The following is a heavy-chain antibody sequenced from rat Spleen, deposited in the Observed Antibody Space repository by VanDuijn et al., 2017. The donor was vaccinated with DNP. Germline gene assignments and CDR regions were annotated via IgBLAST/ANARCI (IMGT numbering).Heavy chain of an antibody. J-gene: IGHJ4*01. V-gene: IGHV6-6*01. CDR2: IKAKSNNYAT. D-gene: IGHD1-9*01. Sequence: EVQVLESGGGLVQPGNSLKLSCATSGFTFSTAWMYWYRQFPEKRLEWVARIKAKSNNYATDYTESVKGRFTISRDDSKSSIYLQMNNLKEEDTAIYYCAPTGIRGYAMDAWGQGTSVTVSS. CDR3: APTGIRGYAMDA. CDR1: GFTFSTAW.